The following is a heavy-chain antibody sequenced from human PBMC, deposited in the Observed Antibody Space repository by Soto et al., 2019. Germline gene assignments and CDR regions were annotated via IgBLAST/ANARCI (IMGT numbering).Heavy chain of an antibody. Sequence: SETLSLTCAVYGGSFIGHSWTWIRQSPGKGLEWIGDINHSGRVNYSPSLKSRVTISLDTSKNQFSLTLSAVTAADTAMYYCSTRAYDTNGYYRFDPWGQGTLVTVSS. J-gene: IGHJ5*01. D-gene: IGHD3-22*01. CDR2: INHSGRV. CDR3: STRAYDTNGYYRFDP. V-gene: IGHV4-34*01. CDR1: GGSFIGHS.